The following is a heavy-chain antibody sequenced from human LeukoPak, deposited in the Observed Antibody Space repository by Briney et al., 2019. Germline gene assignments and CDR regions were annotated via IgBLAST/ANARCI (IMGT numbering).Heavy chain of an antibody. CDR2: IYYFNNT. J-gene: IGHJ4*02. D-gene: IGHD1-26*01. CDR1: VASVGSAGYP. V-gene: IGHV4-61*08. Sequence: PSETLSLTCTVSVASVGSAGYPWSRIRQPPGGGLGWIGYIYYFNNTNYNPSLKSRVTMSVEPSKNQFSVKLNSVTAADTAVYYCARTQSQSGSYRYYFGYWGQGTLVTVSS. CDR3: ARTQSQSGSYRYYFGY.